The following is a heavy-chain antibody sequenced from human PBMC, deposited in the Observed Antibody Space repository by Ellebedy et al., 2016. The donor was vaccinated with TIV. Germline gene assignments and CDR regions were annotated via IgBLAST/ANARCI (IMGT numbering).Heavy chain of an antibody. V-gene: IGHV3-7*04. CDR1: GFSFRSYW. D-gene: IGHD4-17*01. CDR2: IRGDSEK. J-gene: IGHJ5*01. CDR3: ARGGSYGDYAVQINNWFDS. Sequence: GESLKISCAAFGFSFRSYWMSWVRQAPGKGLEWVANIRGDSEKYYVDSVKGRFTISRDNGKNSLYLQMHSLRPEDTAVYYCARGGSYGDYAVQINNWFDSWGQGTLVTVSS.